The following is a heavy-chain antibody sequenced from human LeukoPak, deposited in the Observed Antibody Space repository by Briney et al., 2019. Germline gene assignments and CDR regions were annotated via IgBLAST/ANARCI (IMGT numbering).Heavy chain of an antibody. CDR3: ARGDDSSGYSTFDI. D-gene: IGHD3-22*01. J-gene: IGHJ3*02. V-gene: IGHV4-34*01. CDR2: INHSGST. Sequence: SETLSLTCAVYGXSFSGYYGSWIRQPPGKGLEWIGEINHSGSTNYNPSLKSRVTISVDTSKNQFSLKLSSVTAADTAVYYCARGDDSSGYSTFDIWGQGTMVTVSS. CDR1: GXSFSGYY.